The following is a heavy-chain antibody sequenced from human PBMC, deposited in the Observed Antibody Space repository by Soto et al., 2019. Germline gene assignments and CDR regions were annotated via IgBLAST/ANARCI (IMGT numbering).Heavy chain of an antibody. Sequence: GGSLRLSCAASGFTVSSNYMSWVRQAPGKGLEWVSVIYSGGSTYYADSVKGRFTISRDNSKNTLYLQMNSLRAEDTAVYYCAKDYRGVVAAGWYYYYMDVWGKGTTVTVSS. CDR1: GFTVSSNY. D-gene: IGHD2-15*01. J-gene: IGHJ6*03. CDR3: AKDYRGVVAAGWYYYYMDV. CDR2: IYSGGST. V-gene: IGHV3-66*01.